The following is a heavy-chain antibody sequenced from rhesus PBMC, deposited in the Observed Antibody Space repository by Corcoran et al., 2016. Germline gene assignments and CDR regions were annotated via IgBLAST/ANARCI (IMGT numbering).Heavy chain of an antibody. CDR2: IYGSGGGT. J-gene: IGHJ4*01. V-gene: IGHV4-106*01. Sequence: QVQLQESGPGLVKPSETLSLTCAVSGGSISDDYYWSWIRQPPGKGLEWIGYIYGSGGGTNYNPSLKNRVTISLDTSKNQFSLKVSSVTAADTAVYYCARRLTIFGHYYFDYWGQGVLVTVSS. D-gene: IGHD3-3*01. CDR3: ARRLTIFGHYYFDY. CDR1: GGSISDDYY.